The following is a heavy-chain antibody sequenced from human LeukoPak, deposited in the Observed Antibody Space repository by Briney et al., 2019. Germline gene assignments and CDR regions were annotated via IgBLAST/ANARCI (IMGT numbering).Heavy chain of an antibody. CDR2: ISPSGGST. Sequence: ASVKVSCKAFGYTFTSNYMHWVRQAPGQGPEWMGVISPSGGSTTYAQKFQGRVTLTGDMSTSTDYLELSSLRSEDTAVYYCARDNLVRDEAWWFNPWGQGTLVTVSS. J-gene: IGHJ5*02. CDR1: GYTFTSNY. CDR3: ARDNLVRDEAWWFNP. V-gene: IGHV1-46*01. D-gene: IGHD4/OR15-4a*01.